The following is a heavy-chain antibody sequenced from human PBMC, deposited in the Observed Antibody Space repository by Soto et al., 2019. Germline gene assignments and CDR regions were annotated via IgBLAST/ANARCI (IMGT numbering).Heavy chain of an antibody. J-gene: IGHJ6*02. V-gene: IGHV5-51*01. CDR1: GYRFSSYW. D-gene: IGHD2-8*01. CDR3: ARQGSNGAYYYYGMDV. CDR2: IYPGDSDT. Sequence: GESLKISCKGSGYRFSSYWIAWVRQMPGKGLEWMGIIYPGDSDTRYSPSFQGQVTMSVDKSNNTAYLHWSSLKASDTAMYCCARQGSNGAYYYYGMDVWGQGTTVTVSS.